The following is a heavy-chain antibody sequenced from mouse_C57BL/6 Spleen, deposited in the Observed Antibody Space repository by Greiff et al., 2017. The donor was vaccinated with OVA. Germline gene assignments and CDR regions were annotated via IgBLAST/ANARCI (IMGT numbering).Heavy chain of an antibody. CDR1: GYTFTSYC. CDR3: ATMITGVYYYDMDD. D-gene: IGHD2-4*01. Sequence: VQLQQSGAELVKPGASVKLSCKASGYTFTSYCMHWVKQRPGQGLEWIGYINPSSGYTKYNQKFKGKATLTADKSSSTAYMQLSSLTYEDSAVYYCATMITGVYYYDMDDWGQGTSVTVSS. CDR2: INPSSGYT. J-gene: IGHJ4*01. V-gene: IGHV1-7*01.